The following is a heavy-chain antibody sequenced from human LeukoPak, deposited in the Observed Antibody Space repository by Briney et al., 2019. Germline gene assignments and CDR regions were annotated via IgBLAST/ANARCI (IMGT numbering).Heavy chain of an antibody. CDR2: IKQDGSEK. V-gene: IGHV3-7*01. D-gene: IGHD3-9*01. CDR1: GFTFSSYW. J-gene: IGHJ3*02. Sequence: GGSLRLSCAASGFTFSSYWTSWVRQAPGKGLEWVANIKQDGSEKYYVDSVKGRFTISRDNAKNSLYLQMNSLRAEDTAVYYCARVVEPTIFWEGGAFDIWGQGTMVTVSS. CDR3: ARVVEPTIFWEGGAFDI.